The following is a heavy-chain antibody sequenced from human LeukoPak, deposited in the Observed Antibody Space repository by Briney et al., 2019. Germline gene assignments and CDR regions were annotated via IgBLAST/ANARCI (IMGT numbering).Heavy chain of an antibody. CDR3: ARGGSGSYYPFAY. CDR2: INPNSGGT. D-gene: IGHD3-10*01. Sequence: ASVKVSCKASGYTFTGYYMHWARQAPGQGLEWMGWINPNSGGTNYAQKFQGRVTMTRDTSISTAYMELSRLRSDDTAVYYCARGGSGSYYPFAYWGQGTLVTVSS. CDR1: GYTFTGYY. J-gene: IGHJ4*02. V-gene: IGHV1-2*02.